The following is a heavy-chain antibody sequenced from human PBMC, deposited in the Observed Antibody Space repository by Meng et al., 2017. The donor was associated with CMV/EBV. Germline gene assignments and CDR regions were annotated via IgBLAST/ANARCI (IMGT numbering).Heavy chain of an antibody. Sequence: ASVKVSCKASGYTFTGYYMHWVRQAPGQGLEWMGWINPNSGGTNYAQKFQGRVTMTRDTSISTAYMELSRLRSDDTAVYYCARDLGDLDYWGPDAFDIWGQGTTVTVSS. CDR1: GYTFTGYY. CDR3: ARDLGDLDYWGPDAFDI. J-gene: IGHJ3*02. D-gene: IGHD7-27*01. V-gene: IGHV1-2*02. CDR2: INPNSGGT.